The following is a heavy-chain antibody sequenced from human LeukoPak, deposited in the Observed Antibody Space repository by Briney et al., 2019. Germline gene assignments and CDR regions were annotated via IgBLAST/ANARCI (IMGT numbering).Heavy chain of an antibody. CDR1: GYTFTSYG. D-gene: IGHD3-10*01. CDR2: ISAYNGNT. V-gene: IGHV1-18*01. J-gene: IGHJ4*02. CDR3: ARDPMYYYGSGSYYNTGAFDY. Sequence: ASVKVSCKASGYTFTSYGISWVRQAPGQGLEWMGWISAYNGNTNYAQKLQGRVTMTTDTSTSTAYMELRSLRSDDTAAYYCARDPMYYYGSGSYYNTGAFDYWGQGTLVTVSS.